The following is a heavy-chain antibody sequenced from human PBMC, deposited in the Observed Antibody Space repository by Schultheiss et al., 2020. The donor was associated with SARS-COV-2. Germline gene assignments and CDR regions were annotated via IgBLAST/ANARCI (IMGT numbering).Heavy chain of an antibody. CDR1: GFTFSNYA. V-gene: IGHV3-30-3*01. D-gene: IGHD3-10*01. J-gene: IGHJ4*02. CDR3: ARGQYYYGSGSHFDY. Sequence: GGSLRLSCTASGFTFSNYAMHWVRQAPGKGLEWVAVTSYDGSNKYYADSVKGRFTISRDNSKNTLYLQMNSLRAEDTAVYYCARGQYYYGSGSHFDYWGQGTLVTVSS. CDR2: TSYDGSNK.